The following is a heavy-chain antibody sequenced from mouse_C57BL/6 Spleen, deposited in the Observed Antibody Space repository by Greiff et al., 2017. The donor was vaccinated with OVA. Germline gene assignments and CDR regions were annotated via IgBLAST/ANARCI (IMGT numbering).Heavy chain of an antibody. D-gene: IGHD1-1*01. V-gene: IGHV1-50*01. CDR1: GYTFTSYW. CDR2: IDPSDSYT. Sequence: QVQLQQPGAELVKPGASVKLSCKASGYTFTSYWLQWVKQRPGQGLEWIGEIDPSDSYTNYNQKFKGKATLTVDKSSSTSYMQFSSLTAEDAAVYYCARYHYYGSSLYYAMDYWGQGTSVTVSS. CDR3: ARYHYYGSSLYYAMDY. J-gene: IGHJ4*01.